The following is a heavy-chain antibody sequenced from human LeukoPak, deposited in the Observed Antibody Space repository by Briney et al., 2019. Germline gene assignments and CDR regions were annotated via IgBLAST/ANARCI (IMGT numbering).Heavy chain of an antibody. J-gene: IGHJ4*02. Sequence: QPGGSLRLSCAASGFTFSSYAMSWVRQAPGKGLEWVSAISGSGGSTYYADSVKGRFTISRDNSKNTLYLQMNSLRAEDTAVYYCARVSGSYRRLYYFDYWGQGTLVTVSS. D-gene: IGHD1-26*01. CDR1: GFTFSSYA. V-gene: IGHV3-23*01. CDR3: ARVSGSYRRLYYFDY. CDR2: ISGSGGST.